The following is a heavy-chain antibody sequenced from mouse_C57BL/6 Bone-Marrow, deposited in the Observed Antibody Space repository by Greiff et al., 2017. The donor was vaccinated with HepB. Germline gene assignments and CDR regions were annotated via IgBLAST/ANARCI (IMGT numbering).Heavy chain of an antibody. D-gene: IGHD2-5*01. J-gene: IGHJ4*01. CDR3: ARSPPLYSNYDGAMDY. CDR2: INPNYGTT. Sequence: VQLLQSGPELVKPGASVKISCKASGYSFTDYNMNWVKQSHGKSLEWIGVINPNYGTTSYNQKFKGKATLTIDQSSSTDYMQLNSLTSEDTAVYYCARSPPLYSNYDGAMDYWGQGTSVTVSS. V-gene: IGHV1-39*01. CDR1: GYSFTDYN.